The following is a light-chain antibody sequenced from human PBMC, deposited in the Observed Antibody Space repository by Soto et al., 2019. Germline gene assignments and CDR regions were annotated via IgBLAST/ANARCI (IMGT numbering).Light chain of an antibody. Sequence: EIVMTQSPAALSLSPGEGVTISCRASQSVGRSLAWYQQRPGQAPRLLIYGASTRATGTPVRFSGIGSGTEFTLTISSLQSEDFVVYYCHQYYEWPLTFGGGTKVDIK. CDR1: QSVGRS. V-gene: IGKV3D-15*01. CDR2: GAS. J-gene: IGKJ4*02. CDR3: HQYYEWPLT.